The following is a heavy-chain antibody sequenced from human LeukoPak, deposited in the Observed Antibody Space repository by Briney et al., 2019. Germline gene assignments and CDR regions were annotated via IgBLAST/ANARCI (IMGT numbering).Heavy chain of an antibody. Sequence: PGGSLRLSCAASEVSGSYFHWVRQAPGKGLGWVSATYSAESTYYADSVRGRFTISRDNSKNTISLEMNNLGAEDTAVYYCARGVFDNSAYSHDAFDFWGRGTMVIVSS. J-gene: IGHJ3*01. V-gene: IGHV3-53*01. CDR2: TYSAEST. CDR1: EVSGSY. D-gene: IGHD3-22*01. CDR3: ARGVFDNSAYSHDAFDF.